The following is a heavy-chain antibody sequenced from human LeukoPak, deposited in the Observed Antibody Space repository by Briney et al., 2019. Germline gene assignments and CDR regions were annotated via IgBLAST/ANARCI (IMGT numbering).Heavy chain of an antibody. Sequence: GGSLRLSCTASGFTFGDYAMSWVRQAPGKGLEWVGFIRSKAYGGTTEYAASVKGRFTISRDDSKSIAYLQMSSLKTEDTAVYYCTRADDFWSGPVFDYWGQGTLVTVSS. D-gene: IGHD3-3*01. CDR2: IRSKAYGGTT. CDR3: TRADDFWSGPVFDY. CDR1: GFTFGDYA. J-gene: IGHJ4*02. V-gene: IGHV3-49*04.